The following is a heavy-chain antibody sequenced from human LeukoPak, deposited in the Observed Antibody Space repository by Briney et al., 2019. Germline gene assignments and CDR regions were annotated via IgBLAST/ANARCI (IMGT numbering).Heavy chain of an antibody. CDR2: LSGDGET. V-gene: IGHV3-23*01. CDR3: AKASWVSNADAVL. D-gene: IGHD1-1*01. J-gene: IGHJ4*02. Sequence: PGGSLTLSCAASGFTFSSYAMTWVRQDPTRGLEWVSRLSGDGETSYAASAKNRLSPSRDESRNTVYLHLNSLRVEDTAVYYCAKASWVSNADAVLWGQGTVVTVS. CDR1: GFTFSSYA.